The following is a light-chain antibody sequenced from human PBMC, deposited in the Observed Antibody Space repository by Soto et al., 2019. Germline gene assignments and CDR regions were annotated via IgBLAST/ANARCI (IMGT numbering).Light chain of an antibody. J-gene: IGKJ4*01. CDR1: QSFIYY. V-gene: IGKV3-15*01. CDR3: QQYYNWPLS. CDR2: GTS. Sequence: IGMTQSPATLPVSPGERATLSCGAGQSFIYYVAWYQQKPGQVPRLLLYGTSTRATGIPARFSGSGSGTEFTLTISSLQSEDSALYYCQQYYNWPLSFGGGTKVEIK.